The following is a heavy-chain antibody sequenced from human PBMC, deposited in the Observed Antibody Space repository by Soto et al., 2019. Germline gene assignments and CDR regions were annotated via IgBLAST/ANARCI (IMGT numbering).Heavy chain of an antibody. CDR3: ATHYYGDYYYYYGMDV. Sequence: QVQLVESGGGVVQPGRSLRLSCAASGFTYSSYGMHWVRQAPGKGLEWVAVIWYDGSNKYYADSVKGRFTISRDNSKNTLYLQMNSLRAEDTAVYYCATHYYGDYYYYYGMDVWGQGTTVTVSS. J-gene: IGHJ6*02. CDR2: IWYDGSNK. V-gene: IGHV3-33*01. CDR1: GFTYSSYG. D-gene: IGHD4-17*01.